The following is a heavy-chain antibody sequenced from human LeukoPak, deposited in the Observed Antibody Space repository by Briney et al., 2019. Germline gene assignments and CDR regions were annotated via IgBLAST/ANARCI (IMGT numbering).Heavy chain of an antibody. D-gene: IGHD6-13*01. CDR3: ARQQLVRNYYYYYGMDV. V-gene: IGHV4-39*01. CDR1: GGSISSSSYY. Sequence: SETLSLTCTVSGGSISSSSYYWGWIRQPPGKGLEWIGSIYYSGSTYYNPSLKSRVTISVDTSKNQFSLKLSSVTAADTAVYYCARQQLVRNYYYYYGMDVWGQGTTVTVSS. J-gene: IGHJ6*02. CDR2: IYYSGST.